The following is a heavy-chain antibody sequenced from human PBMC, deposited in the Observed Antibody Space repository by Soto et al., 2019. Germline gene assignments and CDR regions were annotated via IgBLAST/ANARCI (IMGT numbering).Heavy chain of an antibody. CDR1: CGSIISYY. CDR3: AKCGGSCYLIDY. CDR2: IYYSWST. D-gene: IGHD2-15*01. Sequence: PSATLCLACTVSCGSIISYYWIWSRQPPGKGLEWIGYIYYSWSTSYNPSLKIRVTISVDTSKNQFSLKLSSVTAADTAVYYCAKCGGSCYLIDYWGQGTLVNVSS. J-gene: IGHJ4*02. V-gene: IGHV4-59*01.